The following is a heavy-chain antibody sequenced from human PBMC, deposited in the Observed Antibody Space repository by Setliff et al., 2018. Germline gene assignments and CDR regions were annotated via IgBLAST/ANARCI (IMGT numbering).Heavy chain of an antibody. J-gene: IGHJ5*02. CDR3: ARDRRGGYGAINWFDP. CDR2: IYYSGST. CDR1: GDSIGRGGYY. V-gene: IGHV4-31*03. Sequence: SETLSLTCSVSGDSIGRGGYYWSWVRQQPGKGLEWIASIYYSGSTYYNPSLKSRLRVSMDSSKNQFYLDLSSVTAADTAVYYCARDRRGGYGAINWFDPWGQGTLVTVSS. D-gene: IGHD3-16*01.